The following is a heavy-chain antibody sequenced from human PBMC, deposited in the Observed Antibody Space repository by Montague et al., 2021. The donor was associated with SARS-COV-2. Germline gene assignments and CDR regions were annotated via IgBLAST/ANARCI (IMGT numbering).Heavy chain of an antibody. D-gene: IGHD2-15*01. CDR3: ARDLGSSNSDY. Sequence: PRLSCAASAFTFSSYTMNWVRQAPGRGLEWVSSISPSSNFIYYADSVKGRFTISRDNAKNSLYLQMNSLRADDTAVYFCARDLGSSNSDYWGQGTLVIVSS. CDR1: AFTFSSYT. J-gene: IGHJ4*02. V-gene: IGHV3-21*01. CDR2: ISPSSNFI.